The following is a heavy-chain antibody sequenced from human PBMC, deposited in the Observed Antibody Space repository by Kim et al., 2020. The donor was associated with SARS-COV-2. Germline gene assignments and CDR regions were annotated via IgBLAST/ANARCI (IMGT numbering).Heavy chain of an antibody. CDR1: GDSISRSSNY. Sequence: SETLSLTCTVSGDSISRSSNYWGWIHQPPGKGLEWIGSINYSGNTYYNPSLKSRVTISVDTSKNQFSLKMRSVTAADTAVYYCARLVSENSAVEYWGQGTLVTVSS. CDR3: ARLVSENSAVEY. J-gene: IGHJ4*02. V-gene: IGHV4-39*01. CDR2: INYSGNT.